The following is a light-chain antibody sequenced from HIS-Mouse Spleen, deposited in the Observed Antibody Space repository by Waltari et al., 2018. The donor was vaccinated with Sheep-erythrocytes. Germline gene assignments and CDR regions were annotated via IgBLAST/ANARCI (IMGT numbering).Light chain of an antibody. CDR1: QSVSSY. J-gene: IGKJ1*01. Sequence: EIVLTQSPATLSLSPGDRATLSCRASQSVSSYLAWYQQKPGQVPRLLIYDASNRATGIPARFRGSGSGTDFTLTISSLEPEDFAVYYCQQRSNWPQPWTFGQGTKVEIK. V-gene: IGKV3-11*01. CDR2: DAS. CDR3: QQRSNWPQPWT.